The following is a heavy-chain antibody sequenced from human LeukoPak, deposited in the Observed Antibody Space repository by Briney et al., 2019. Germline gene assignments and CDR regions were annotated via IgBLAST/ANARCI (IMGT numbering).Heavy chain of an antibody. J-gene: IGHJ4*02. CDR1: GGSFSGYY. Sequence: SETLSLTCAVYGGSFSGYYWSWIRQPPGKGLEWIGEINHSGSTNYNPSLKSRVTISVDTSKNQFSLKLSSVTAADTAVYYCARGFNKYYYGSGSYYFDYWGQGTLVAVSS. V-gene: IGHV4-34*01. CDR2: INHSGST. D-gene: IGHD3-10*01. CDR3: ARGFNKYYYGSGSYYFDY.